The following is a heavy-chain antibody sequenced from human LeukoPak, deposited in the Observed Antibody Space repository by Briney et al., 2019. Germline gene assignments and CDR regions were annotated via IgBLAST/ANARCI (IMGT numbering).Heavy chain of an antibody. Sequence: PGGSLRLSCAASGFTFSSYWMSWVRQAPGKGLEWVANIKQDGSEKYYVDSMKGRFTISRDNAKNSLYLQMNSLRDDDTALYYCARGWATIPDWGQGSLVVVSS. CDR2: IKQDGSEK. CDR1: GFTFSSYW. D-gene: IGHD5-24*01. J-gene: IGHJ4*02. CDR3: ARGWATIPD. V-gene: IGHV3-7*01.